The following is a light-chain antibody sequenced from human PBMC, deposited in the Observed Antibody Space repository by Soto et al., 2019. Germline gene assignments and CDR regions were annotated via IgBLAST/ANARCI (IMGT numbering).Light chain of an antibody. CDR1: QSVSSN. J-gene: IGKJ1*01. V-gene: IGKV3-15*01. Sequence: EIVMTQSPATLSVSPGERATLSCRANQSVSSNLAWYQQKPGQAPRLLIYGASTRATGIPARFSGSGSGTEFTLIISSLQSEDFAVYYCQQYNNWPPWTFGQGTKVEIK. CDR2: GAS. CDR3: QQYNNWPPWT.